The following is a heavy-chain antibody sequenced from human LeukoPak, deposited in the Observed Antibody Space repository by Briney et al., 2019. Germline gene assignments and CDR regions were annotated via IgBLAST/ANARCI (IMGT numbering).Heavy chain of an antibody. CDR3: ARRRYYFDY. Sequence: SETLSLTCTVSGGSISSYYWSWIRQPPGKGLEWIGYIYYSGSTNYNPSLKSRVTISVDTSKNQFSLKLSSVTAADTAVYYCARRRYYFDYWGQGTLVTVSS. CDR1: GGSISSYY. CDR2: IYYSGST. J-gene: IGHJ4*02. V-gene: IGHV4-59*08.